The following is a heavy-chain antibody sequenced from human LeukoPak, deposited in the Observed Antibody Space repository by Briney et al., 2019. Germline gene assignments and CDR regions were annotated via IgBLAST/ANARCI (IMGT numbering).Heavy chain of an antibody. CDR1: AGSISSGSYY. V-gene: IGHV4-61*02. J-gene: IGHJ3*02. D-gene: IGHD2-2*01. CDR2: IYTSGST. Sequence: SETLSLTCTVSAGSISSGSYYWSWIRQPAGKGLEWIGCIYTSGSTNYNPSLKSRVTISVDTSKNQFSLKLSSVTAADTAVYYCARFAPLVVPAAMNAFDIWGQGTMVTVSS. CDR3: ARFAPLVVPAAMNAFDI.